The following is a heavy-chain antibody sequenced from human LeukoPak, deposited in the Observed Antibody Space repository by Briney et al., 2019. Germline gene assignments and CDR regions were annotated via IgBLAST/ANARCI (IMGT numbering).Heavy chain of an antibody. Sequence: GGSLRLSCAASGFTVSSNYMSWVRQAPGKGLEWVSVIYSGGSTYYADSVKGRFTISRDNSKNTLYLQMNSLRAEDTAVYYCAREHYFRAFDIWGQGTMVTVSS. J-gene: IGHJ3*02. V-gene: IGHV3-53*01. CDR1: GFTVSSNY. CDR3: AREHYFRAFDI. CDR2: IYSGGST. D-gene: IGHD2/OR15-2a*01.